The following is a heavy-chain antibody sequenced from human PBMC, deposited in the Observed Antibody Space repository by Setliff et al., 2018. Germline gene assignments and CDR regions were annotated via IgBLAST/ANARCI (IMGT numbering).Heavy chain of an antibody. Sequence: ASVKVSCKASGYTFTSYYMHWVRQAPGQGLEWMGWISPYNGNTNYAQKFQGRVTITADESTSTAYMELSSLRSEDTAVYYCASSRDYNFWSGYYSPLDYWGQGTLVTVSS. CDR2: ISPYNGNT. CDR1: GYTFTSYY. V-gene: IGHV1-18*04. CDR3: ASSRDYNFWSGYYSPLDY. J-gene: IGHJ4*02. D-gene: IGHD3-3*01.